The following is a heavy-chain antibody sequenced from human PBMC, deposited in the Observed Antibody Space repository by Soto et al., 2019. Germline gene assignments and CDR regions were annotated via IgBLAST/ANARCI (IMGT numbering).Heavy chain of an antibody. CDR3: ARIDFGDQQPPFPDY. D-gene: IGHD4-17*01. Sequence: SETLSLTCTVSGGSISSGDYYWSWIRQPPGKGLEWIGYISYSGSTYYNPSLKSRVTISVDTSKNQFSLKLSSVTAADTAVYYCARIDFGDQQPPFPDYWGQGTLVTLSS. CDR2: ISYSGST. V-gene: IGHV4-30-4*01. J-gene: IGHJ4*02. CDR1: GGSISSGDYY.